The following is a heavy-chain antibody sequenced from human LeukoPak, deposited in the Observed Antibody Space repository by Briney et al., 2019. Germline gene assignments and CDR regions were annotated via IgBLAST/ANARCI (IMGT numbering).Heavy chain of an antibody. CDR1: GGSISSSSYY. CDR2: IYYSGST. Sequence: PSETPSLTCTVSGGSISSSSYYWGWIRQPPGKGLEWIGSIYYSGSTYYNPSLKSRVTISVDTSKNQFSLKLSSVTAADTAVYYCAREELYSNRYMDVWGKGTTVTVSS. V-gene: IGHV4-39*07. CDR3: AREELYSNRYMDV. D-gene: IGHD4-11*01. J-gene: IGHJ6*03.